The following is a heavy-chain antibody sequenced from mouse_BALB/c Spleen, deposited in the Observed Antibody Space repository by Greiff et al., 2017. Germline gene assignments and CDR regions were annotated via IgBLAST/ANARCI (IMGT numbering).Heavy chain of an antibody. CDR1: GFTFSSFG. J-gene: IGHJ2*01. D-gene: IGHD1-1*01. CDR2: ISSGSSTI. CDR3: ARGGYYGVIDD. Sequence: EVQVVESGGGLVQPGGSRKLSCAASGFTFSSFGMHWVRQAPEKGLEWVAYISSGSSTIYYADTVKGRFTISRDNPKNTLFLQMTSLRSEDTAMYYCARGGYYGVIDDWGQGTTLTVSS. V-gene: IGHV5-17*02.